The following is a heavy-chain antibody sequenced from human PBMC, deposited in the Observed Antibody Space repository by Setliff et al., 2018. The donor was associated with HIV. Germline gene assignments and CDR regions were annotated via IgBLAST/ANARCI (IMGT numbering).Heavy chain of an antibody. Sequence: SETLSLTCTVSGGSISDRRYYWGWIRQSPEKGLEWIGSIYYSGSTYYNPSLKSRVTISVDTSKNQFSLKLSSVTAADTAVYYCARQGRFASSYFDYWGQGTLVTVSS. CDR2: IYYSGST. J-gene: IGHJ4*02. CDR3: ARQGRFASSYFDY. CDR1: GGSISDRRYY. D-gene: IGHD2-2*01. V-gene: IGHV4-39*01.